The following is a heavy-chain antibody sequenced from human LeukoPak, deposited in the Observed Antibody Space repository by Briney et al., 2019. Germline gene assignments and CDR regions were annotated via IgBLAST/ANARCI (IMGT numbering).Heavy chain of an antibody. Sequence: ASVKVSCKASGYTFTGYYMHWVRQAPGQGLEWMGWINPNSGGTNYAQKFQGRVTMTRDTSISTAYMELSRLRSDDTAVYYCASRVLEVPAAIDGDAFDIWGQGTMVTVSS. CDR1: GYTFTGYY. CDR2: INPNSGGT. J-gene: IGHJ3*02. D-gene: IGHD2-2*02. V-gene: IGHV1-2*02. CDR3: ASRVLEVPAAIDGDAFDI.